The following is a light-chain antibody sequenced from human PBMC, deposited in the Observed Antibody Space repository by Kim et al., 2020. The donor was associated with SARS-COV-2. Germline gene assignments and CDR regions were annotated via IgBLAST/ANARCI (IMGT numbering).Light chain of an antibody. CDR3: SAWDFSLNNWV. V-gene: IGLV10-54*01. CDR2: RDN. CDR1: SNNVGNQG. J-gene: IGLJ3*02. Sequence: QTATLTCTGNSNNVGNQGAAWLQQHQGHPPKVLFYRDNSRPSGISERLSASRSGNTASLTITGLQPEDEADYYCSAWDFSLNNWVFGGGTKLTVL.